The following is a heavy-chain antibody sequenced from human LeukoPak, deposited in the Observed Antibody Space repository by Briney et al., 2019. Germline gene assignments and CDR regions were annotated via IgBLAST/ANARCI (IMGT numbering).Heavy chain of an antibody. D-gene: IGHD3-22*01. CDR1: GFTFSSSA. CDR3: ATTLHSGYYDLY. CDR2: IGGSGAGT. J-gene: IGHJ4*02. V-gene: IGHV3-23*01. Sequence: SGGSLRLSCAASGFTFSSSAMSWVRQAPGKGLEWVSGIGGSGAGTYYAVSVKGRFTISRDNSKNTLYLQMNSLRAGDTAVYYCATTLHSGYYDLYWGQGTLVTVSS.